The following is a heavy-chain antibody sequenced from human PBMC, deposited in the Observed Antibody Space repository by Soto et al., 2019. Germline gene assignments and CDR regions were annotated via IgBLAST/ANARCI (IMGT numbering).Heavy chain of an antibody. V-gene: IGHV1-18*04. Sequence: ASVKVSCKASGYTFTSYGISWARQAPGQGLEWMGWISAYNGNTNYAQKLQGRVTMTTDTSTSTAYMELRSLRSDDTAVYYCASCTAMVTPCYYFDYWGQGTLVTVSS. D-gene: IGHD5-18*01. CDR2: ISAYNGNT. CDR3: ASCTAMVTPCYYFDY. J-gene: IGHJ4*02. CDR1: GYTFTSYG.